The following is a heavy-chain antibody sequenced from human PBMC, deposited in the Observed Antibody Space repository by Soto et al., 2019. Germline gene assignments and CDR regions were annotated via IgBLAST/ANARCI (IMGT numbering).Heavy chain of an antibody. CDR1: GFSFCSSP. V-gene: IGHV3-33*01. D-gene: IGHD2-8*01. J-gene: IGHJ4*01. CDR2: IYYDGSNR. Sequence: GAPTLSCAPSGFSFCSSPPYLGRPGPGKGLEWVAVIYYDGSNRYYGDAVKGRFTISRDNSKSTLYLQMSSLRAEDTAVYYCARAFCTNGVCYYFFDYWGHGTLVTVSS. CDR3: ARAFCTNGVCYYFFDY.